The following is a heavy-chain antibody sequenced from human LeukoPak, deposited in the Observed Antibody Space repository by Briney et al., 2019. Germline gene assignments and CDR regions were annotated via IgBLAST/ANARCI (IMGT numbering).Heavy chain of an antibody. D-gene: IGHD4-17*01. J-gene: IGHJ4*02. CDR2: ISSSGSTI. V-gene: IGHV3-48*03. Sequence: PGGSLRLSCAASGFTFSSYEMNWVRQAPGKGLEWVSYISSSGSTIYYADSVKGRFTISRDNAKNSLYLQMNSLRAEDTAVYYCARKWSYYGDLTPLDYWGQGTLVTVSS. CDR1: GFTFSSYE. CDR3: ARKWSYYGDLTPLDY.